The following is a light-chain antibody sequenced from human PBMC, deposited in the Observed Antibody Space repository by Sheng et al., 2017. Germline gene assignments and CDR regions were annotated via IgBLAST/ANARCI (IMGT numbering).Light chain of an antibody. CDR3: QQYYKFVT. V-gene: IGKV1-5*03. J-gene: IGKJ3*01. CDR2: QAS. Sequence: DIQMTQSPSTLSASVGDRVTITCRASQTVNTWVAWYQQKPGKAPKLLISQASSLQNGVPSRFSGSGSGTEFTLTISSLQPDDFATYYCQQYYKFVTFGPGTKVDVK. CDR1: QTVNTW.